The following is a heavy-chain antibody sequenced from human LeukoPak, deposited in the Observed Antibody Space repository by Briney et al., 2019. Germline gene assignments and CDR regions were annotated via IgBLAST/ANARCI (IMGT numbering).Heavy chain of an antibody. CDR2: IYYSGST. Sequence: SETLSLTCTVSGGSISSYYWSWIRQPPGKGLEWIGYIYYSGSTNYNPSLKSRVTISVDTSKNQFSLKLSSVTAADTAVYYCARGLKEEQQLVRGYYYYYYMDVWGKGTTVTVSS. J-gene: IGHJ6*03. D-gene: IGHD6-13*01. CDR1: GGSISSYY. CDR3: ARGLKEEQQLVRGYYYYYYMDV. V-gene: IGHV4-59*01.